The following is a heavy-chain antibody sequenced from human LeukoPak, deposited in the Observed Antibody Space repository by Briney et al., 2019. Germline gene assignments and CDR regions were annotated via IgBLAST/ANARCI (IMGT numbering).Heavy chain of an antibody. V-gene: IGHV3-48*04. J-gene: IGHJ6*02. CDR1: GFTFSSYS. CDR2: ISSSSTTI. CDR3: ARDGGSGTRSYYYYGMDV. D-gene: IGHD3-10*01. Sequence: GSLRLSCVASGFTFSSYSMNWVRQAPGKGLEWVSYISSSSTTIYYVDSVKGRFTISRDNAKNSLYLQLNSLRAEDTAVYYCARDGGSGTRSYYYYGMDVWGQGTTVTVSS.